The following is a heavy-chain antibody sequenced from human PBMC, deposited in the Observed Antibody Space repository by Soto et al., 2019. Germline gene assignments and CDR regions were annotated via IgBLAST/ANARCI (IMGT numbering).Heavy chain of an antibody. CDR3: ARLGGYYQSLDT. J-gene: IGHJ5*02. Sequence: SETLSLTCTVSGGSIDSYYWTWIRQPPGKGLEWIGYVYYTGTTTYSPSLKSRVTISVDTSMSQISLKLSSVTAADTAFYYCARLGGYYQSLDTWGQGPLVTVS. CDR2: VYYTGTT. CDR1: GGSIDSYY. V-gene: IGHV4-59*08. D-gene: IGHD3-22*01.